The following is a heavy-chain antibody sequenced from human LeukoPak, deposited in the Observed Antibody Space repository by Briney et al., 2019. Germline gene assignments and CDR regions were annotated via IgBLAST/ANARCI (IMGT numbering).Heavy chain of an antibody. CDR1: GYTFSSYG. Sequence: ASVKVSCKASGYTFSSYGITWVRQAPGQGLEWMGWINPNSGGTNYAQKFQGRVTMTRDTSISTAYMELSRLRSDDTAVYYCARARTRSSWYDFDYWGQGTLVTVSS. V-gene: IGHV1-2*02. CDR3: ARARTRSSWYDFDY. J-gene: IGHJ4*02. CDR2: INPNSGGT. D-gene: IGHD6-13*01.